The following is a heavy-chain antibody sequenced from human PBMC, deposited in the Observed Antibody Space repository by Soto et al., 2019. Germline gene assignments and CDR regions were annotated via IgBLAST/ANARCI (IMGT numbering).Heavy chain of an antibody. V-gene: IGHV4-34*01. CDR2: INHSGST. D-gene: IGHD2-8*02. CDR3: ARGKITGLFDY. CDR1: GGSFSGYY. Sequence: PSETLSLTCAVYGGSFSGYYWTWIRQPPGTGLEWIGEINHSGSTNYNPSLKSRVTISVDTSKNQFSLKLTSVTAADTAVYYCARGKITGLFDYWGPGTLVTVSS. J-gene: IGHJ4*02.